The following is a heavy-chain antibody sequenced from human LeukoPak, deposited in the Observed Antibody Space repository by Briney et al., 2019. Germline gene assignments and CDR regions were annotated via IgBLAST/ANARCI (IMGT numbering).Heavy chain of an antibody. CDR1: GFTFSSYG. Sequence: GGSLRLSCAASGFTFSSYGMHWVRQAPGKGLEWVAVISYDGSNKYYADSVKGRFTISRDNSKNTLYLQMNSLRAEDTAGYYCTTLSIAARDDYWGQGTLVTVSS. V-gene: IGHV3-30*03. J-gene: IGHJ4*02. CDR2: ISYDGSNK. CDR3: TTLSIAARDDY. D-gene: IGHD6-6*01.